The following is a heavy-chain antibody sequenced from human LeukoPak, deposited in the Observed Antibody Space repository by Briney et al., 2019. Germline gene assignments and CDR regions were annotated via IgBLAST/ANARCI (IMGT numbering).Heavy chain of an antibody. J-gene: IGHJ4*02. D-gene: IGHD3-10*01. CDR2: IYYSGST. CDR3: ARVYGSESYSYFDY. Sequence: SETLSLTCTVSGGSISSYYWSWIRQPPGKGLEWIGYIYYSGSTNYNPSLKGRVTISLDTSKNQFSLKLSSVTAADTAVYYCARVYGSESYSYFDYWGQGTLVTVSS. V-gene: IGHV4-59*01. CDR1: GGSISSYY.